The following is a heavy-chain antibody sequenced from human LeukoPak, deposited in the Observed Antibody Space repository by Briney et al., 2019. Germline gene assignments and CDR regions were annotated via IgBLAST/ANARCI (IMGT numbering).Heavy chain of an antibody. CDR3: AMRYSGSGTYLVDAFDI. CDR2: ISGSGGST. J-gene: IGHJ3*02. Sequence: PGGSLRLSCAASGFTFSSYAMSWVRQAPGKGLEWVSAISGSGGSTYYADSVKGRFTVSRDSSKNTLYLQMNSLRAEDTAVYYCAMRYSGSGTYLVDAFDIWGQGTMVTVSS. D-gene: IGHD3-10*01. CDR1: GFTFSSYA. V-gene: IGHV3-23*01.